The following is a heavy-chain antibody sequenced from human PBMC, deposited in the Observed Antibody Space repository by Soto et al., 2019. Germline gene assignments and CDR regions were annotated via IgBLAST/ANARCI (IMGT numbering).Heavy chain of an antibody. V-gene: IGHV3-9*01. J-gene: IGHJ3*01. CDR1: GFTFGDYA. Sequence: GGSLRLSCVASGFTFGDYAMHWVRQAPGKGLEWVSGISFNSGSIGYAESVKGRFTISRDNSRNSLYLQMNSLRAEDTAVYYCARDSEENQLLYDALDFWGQGTMVTGSS. CDR3: ARDSEENQLLYDALDF. D-gene: IGHD2-2*01. CDR2: ISFNSGSI.